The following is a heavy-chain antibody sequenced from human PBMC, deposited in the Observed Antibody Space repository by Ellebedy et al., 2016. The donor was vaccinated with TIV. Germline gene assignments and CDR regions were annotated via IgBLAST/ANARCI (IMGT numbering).Heavy chain of an antibody. D-gene: IGHD6-19*01. CDR2: ISHGGST. V-gene: IGHV4-34*01. J-gene: IGHJ6*02. CDR1: GGSFSSYY. CDR3: ARRHNSDWYYYGMDV. Sequence: MPSETLSLTCGVYGGSFSSYYWSWSRQPPGKGLEWIGEISHGGSTNYNPSLKSRITISVNMSKTQFSLKLNSVTAADTAVYYCARRHNSDWYYYGMDVWGQGTTVAVSS.